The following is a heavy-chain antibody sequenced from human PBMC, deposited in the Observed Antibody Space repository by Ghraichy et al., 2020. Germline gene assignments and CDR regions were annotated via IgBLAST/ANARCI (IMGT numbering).Heavy chain of an antibody. Sequence: GGSLRLSCAASGFTFSSYAMSWVRQAPGKGLEWVSAISGSGGSTYYADSVKGRFTISRDNSKNTLYLQMNSLRAEDTAVYYCAKDPYDYVWGSYRSGATYYFDYWGQGTLVTVSS. CDR2: ISGSGGST. V-gene: IGHV3-23*01. CDR3: AKDPYDYVWGSYRSGATYYFDY. J-gene: IGHJ4*02. CDR1: GFTFSSYA. D-gene: IGHD3-16*02.